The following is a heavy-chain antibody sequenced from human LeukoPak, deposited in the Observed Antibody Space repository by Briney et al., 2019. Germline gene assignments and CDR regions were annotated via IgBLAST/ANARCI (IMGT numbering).Heavy chain of an antibody. V-gene: IGHV3-11*01. J-gene: IGHJ4*02. D-gene: IGHD1-26*01. CDR2: ISSSGSTI. CDR1: GFTFSDYY. CDR3: ARDPEKSYYFDY. Sequence: GGSLRLSCAASGFTFSDYYMSWIRQAPGKGLEWVSYISSSGSTIYYADSVKGRFTISRDNAKNSLCLQMNSLRAEDTAVYYCARDPEKSYYFDYWGQGTLVTVSS.